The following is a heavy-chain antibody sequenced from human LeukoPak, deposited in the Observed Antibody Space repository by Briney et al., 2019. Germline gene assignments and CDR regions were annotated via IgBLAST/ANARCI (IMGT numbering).Heavy chain of an antibody. Sequence: SETLSLTCIVSGGSISSSRDYWGWIRQPPGKGLKWVGNIYYDGSTYYNPSLKSRVTISIDTSKNQFSLKVSSVIAADTAVYYCARKVAGSSAFDYWGQGTLVTVSS. D-gene: IGHD6-19*01. J-gene: IGHJ4*02. CDR2: IYYDGST. CDR3: ARKVAGSSAFDY. V-gene: IGHV4-39*01. CDR1: GGSISSSRDY.